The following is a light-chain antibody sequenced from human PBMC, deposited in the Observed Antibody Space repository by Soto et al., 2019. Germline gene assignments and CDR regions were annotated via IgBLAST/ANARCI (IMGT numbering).Light chain of an antibody. J-gene: IGKJ2*01. V-gene: IGKV1-12*01. Sequence: DIQMTQSPSSVSASVGDSVFITCRAGQDISSWVAWYQQKPGKAPKLLISAATNLQGGVPRRFSGSGSGTDFTLIISSLQPEDVATYFCQQTSVYPRTFGQGTKVDIK. CDR3: QQTSVYPRT. CDR2: AAT. CDR1: QDISSW.